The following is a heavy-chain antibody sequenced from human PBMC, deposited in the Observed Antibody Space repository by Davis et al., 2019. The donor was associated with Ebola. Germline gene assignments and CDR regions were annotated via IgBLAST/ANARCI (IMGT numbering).Heavy chain of an antibody. Sequence: PSETLSLTCTVSGGSISSYYWSWIRQPPGKGLEWIGYIYYSGSTNYNPSLKSRVTISVDTSKNQFSLKLSSVTAADTAVYYCAGGHTVTTLDYWGQGTLVTVSS. CDR2: IYYSGST. CDR1: GGSISSYY. CDR3: AGGHTVTTLDY. J-gene: IGHJ4*02. D-gene: IGHD4-17*01. V-gene: IGHV4-59*01.